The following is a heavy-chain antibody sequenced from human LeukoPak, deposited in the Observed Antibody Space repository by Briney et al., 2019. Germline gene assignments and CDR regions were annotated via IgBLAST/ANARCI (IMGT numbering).Heavy chain of an antibody. CDR1: GGSFSGYH. D-gene: IGHD2-2*01. Sequence: SETLSLTCAVYGGSFSGYHWSWIRQPPGKGLEWIGEINHSGSTNYNPSLKSRVTISVDTSKNQFSLKLSSVTAADTAVYYCASRGLVVPASSYYFDYWGQGTLVTVSS. CDR2: INHSGST. J-gene: IGHJ4*02. V-gene: IGHV4-34*01. CDR3: ASRGLVVPASSYYFDY.